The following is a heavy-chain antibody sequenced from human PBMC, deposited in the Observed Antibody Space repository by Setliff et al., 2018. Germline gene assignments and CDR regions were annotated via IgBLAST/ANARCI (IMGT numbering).Heavy chain of an antibody. Sequence: ASVKVSCKAPGYTFTNYGISWVRQAPGRGLEWMGWISASNGNTNSAQKLQGRVTMTTDTSTSTAYMELRSLRSDDTAVYYCARDSPTVVTHIRAFDIWGQGTMVTVSS. CDR1: GYTFTNYG. CDR2: ISASNGNT. V-gene: IGHV1-18*01. CDR3: ARDSPTVVTHIRAFDI. D-gene: IGHD4-17*01. J-gene: IGHJ3*02.